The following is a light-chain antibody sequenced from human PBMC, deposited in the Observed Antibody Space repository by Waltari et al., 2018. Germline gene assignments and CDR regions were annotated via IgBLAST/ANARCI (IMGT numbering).Light chain of an antibody. CDR2: EVT. Sequence: QSALTQPASVSGSPGPSITIPCPGSRSDGGRSNLVSWYLQHPGKAPKLIIYEVTKRPSGVSNRFSGSKSGNTASLTISGLQAEDEADYYCYSYAGGRVFGTGTKVTVL. J-gene: IGLJ1*01. CDR3: YSYAGGRV. CDR1: RSDGGRSNL. V-gene: IGLV2-23*02.